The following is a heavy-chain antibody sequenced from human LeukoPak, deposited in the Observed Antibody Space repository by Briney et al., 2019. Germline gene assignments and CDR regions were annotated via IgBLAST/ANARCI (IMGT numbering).Heavy chain of an antibody. CDR2: ISNGGDST. V-gene: IGHV3-23*01. J-gene: IGHJ4*02. Sequence: PGGSLRLSCAAPGITFRSYAMSWVRQAPGKGLEWVSVISNGGDSTYYADSVKGRFTISRDNSKNTVYLQMNSLRAEDTAVYYCAKDRYSSSWYRADYWGQGTLVTVSS. CDR1: GITFRSYA. D-gene: IGHD6-13*01. CDR3: AKDRYSSSWYRADY.